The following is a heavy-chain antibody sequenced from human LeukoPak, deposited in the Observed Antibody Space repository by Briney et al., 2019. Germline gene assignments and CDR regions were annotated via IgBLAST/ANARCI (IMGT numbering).Heavy chain of an antibody. Sequence: GRSLRLSCAASGYTFRSYGMHWVRQAPGKGLEWVVAIWYDGSKEYYADSVKGRFTISRDDSKSTLYLQMNSLRDEDTAVYYCARDPCSARSCPPWDWGQGTQVIVSS. CDR3: ARDPCSARSCPPWD. CDR2: IWYDGSKE. CDR1: GYTFRSYG. D-gene: IGHD2-15*01. V-gene: IGHV3-33*01. J-gene: IGHJ4*02.